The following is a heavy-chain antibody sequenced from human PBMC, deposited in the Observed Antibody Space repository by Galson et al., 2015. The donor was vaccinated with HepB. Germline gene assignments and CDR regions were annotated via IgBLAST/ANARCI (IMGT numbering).Heavy chain of an antibody. J-gene: IGHJ5*02. CDR2: IYPGDSDT. Sequence: QSGAEVKKPGESLKISCKGSGYSFTSYWIGWVRQMPGKGLEWMGIIYPGDSDTRYSPSFQGQVTISADKSISTAYLQWSSLKASDTAMYYCARHAWCSSTSCYPWFDPWGQGTLVTVSS. V-gene: IGHV5-51*01. CDR3: ARHAWCSSTSCYPWFDP. CDR1: GYSFTSYW. D-gene: IGHD2-2*01.